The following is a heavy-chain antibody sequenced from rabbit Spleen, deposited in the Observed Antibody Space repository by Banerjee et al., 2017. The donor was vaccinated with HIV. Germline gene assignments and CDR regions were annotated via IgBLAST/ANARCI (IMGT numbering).Heavy chain of an antibody. Sequence: QEQLVESGGDLVKPGAFLTLTCTASRFSFSSSHYMCWVRQAPGKGLEWIACIYADSSGSTYYASWAKGRFTISKTSSTTVTLQMTSLTAADTATYFCARDPYGSDTGYYDLWGPGTLVTVS. CDR3: ARDPYGSDTGYYDL. CDR1: RFSFSSSHY. J-gene: IGHJ4*01. D-gene: IGHD1-1*01. CDR2: IYADSSGST. V-gene: IGHV1S45*01.